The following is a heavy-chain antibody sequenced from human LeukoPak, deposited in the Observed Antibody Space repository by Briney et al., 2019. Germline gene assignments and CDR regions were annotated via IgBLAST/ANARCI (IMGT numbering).Heavy chain of an antibody. V-gene: IGHV3-13*05. CDR2: IATDGDP. CDR1: GFALSSYD. CDR3: ARSTDAGGFDY. D-gene: IGHD4-23*01. J-gene: IGHJ4*02. Sequence: GGSVTLSCAASGFALSSYDMLWVRDPRGKGLVWVSGIATDGDPYYPGYVKGRFTISRENAKNSLYLQMNRLRVGDTAVYYCARSTDAGGFDYWGQGTLVTVSS.